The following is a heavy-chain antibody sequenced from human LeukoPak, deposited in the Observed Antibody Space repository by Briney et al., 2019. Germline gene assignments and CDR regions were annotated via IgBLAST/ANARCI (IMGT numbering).Heavy chain of an antibody. CDR1: GFTFNNYA. D-gene: IGHD3-22*01. CDR2: ISGSGGTT. Sequence: PGGSLRLSCVASGFTFNNYAMSWVRQGPGKGLEWVSAISGSGGTTYYADSVKGRFTISRDNSKDTLYLQMNSLRAEDTAVYYCAKDRILYYYDSSGYYHDYWGQGTLVTVS. J-gene: IGHJ4*02. CDR3: AKDRILYYYDSSGYYHDY. V-gene: IGHV3-23*01.